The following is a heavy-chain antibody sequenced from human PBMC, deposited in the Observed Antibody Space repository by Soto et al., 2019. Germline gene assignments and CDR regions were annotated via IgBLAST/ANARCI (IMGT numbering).Heavy chain of an antibody. V-gene: IGHV3-30-3*01. CDR1: GFTFSSYA. D-gene: IGHD2-2*01. CDR3: PRDIVVVPAALGY. CDR2: ISYDGSNK. Sequence: QVQLVESGGGVVQPGRSLRLSCAASGFTFSSYAMHWVRQAPGKGLEWVAVISYDGSNKYYADSVKGRFTISRDNSKNTLYLQMNSLRAEDTAVYYCPRDIVVVPAALGYWGQGTLVTVSS. J-gene: IGHJ4*02.